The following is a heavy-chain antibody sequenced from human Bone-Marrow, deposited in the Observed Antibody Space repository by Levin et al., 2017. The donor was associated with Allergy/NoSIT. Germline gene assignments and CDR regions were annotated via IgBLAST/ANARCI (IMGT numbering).Heavy chain of an antibody. CDR2: LSFDGSSA. V-gene: IGHV3-30-3*01. Sequence: PGESLKISCVASRFTFSTYPMHWVRQAPGKGLEWLAVLSFDGSSAYYTDSVKGRFIISRDNSKNTLFLQLNSLKSEDTAMYYCARDGSGYNFWSGYTQIDYWGQGTLVTVSS. CDR3: ARDGSGYNFWSGYTQIDY. J-gene: IGHJ4*02. D-gene: IGHD3-3*01. CDR1: RFTFSTYP.